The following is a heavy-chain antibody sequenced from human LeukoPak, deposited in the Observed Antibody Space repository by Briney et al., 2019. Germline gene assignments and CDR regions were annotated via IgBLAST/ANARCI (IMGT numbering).Heavy chain of an antibody. J-gene: IGHJ4*02. CDR1: GYTFTGYY. CDR2: INPSGGST. V-gene: IGHV1-46*01. D-gene: IGHD3-9*01. CDR3: ARDPSPSDLDDILTGYYN. Sequence: ASVKVSCKASGYTFTGYYMHWVRQAPGQGLEWMGIINPSGGSTSYAQKFQGRVTMTRDTSTSTVYMELSSLRSEDTAVYYCARDPSPSDLDDILTGYYNWGQGTLVTVSS.